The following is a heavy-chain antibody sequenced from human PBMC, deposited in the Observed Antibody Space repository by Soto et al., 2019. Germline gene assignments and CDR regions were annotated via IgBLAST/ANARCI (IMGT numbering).Heavy chain of an antibody. V-gene: IGHV3-53*01. CDR2: IHSGSRT. Sequence: PGGSLRLSCAASGFSVSSKYMNWVRQAPGKGLEWVSIIHSGSRTNYADAVKGRFAVSRDNSKNTVYLQMNSLRAADTAVYFCVTSGYYDSSGDDWGPGTLVTVSS. CDR1: GFSVSSKY. D-gene: IGHD3-22*01. J-gene: IGHJ4*02. CDR3: VTSGYYDSSGDD.